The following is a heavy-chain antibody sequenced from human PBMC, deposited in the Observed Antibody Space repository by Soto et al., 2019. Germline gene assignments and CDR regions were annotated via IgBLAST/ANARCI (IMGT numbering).Heavy chain of an antibody. CDR3: ARDRDVVVVAADYYYYGMDV. V-gene: IGHV3-21*01. J-gene: IGHJ6*02. D-gene: IGHD2-15*01. CDR1: GFTFSSYS. Sequence: EVQLVESGGGLVKPGGSLRLSCAASGFTFSSYSMNWVRQAPGKGLEWVSSISSSSSYIYYADSVKGRFTISRDNAKNSLYLQMNSLRAEDTAVYYCARDRDVVVVAADYYYYGMDVWGPGTTVTVSS. CDR2: ISSSSSYI.